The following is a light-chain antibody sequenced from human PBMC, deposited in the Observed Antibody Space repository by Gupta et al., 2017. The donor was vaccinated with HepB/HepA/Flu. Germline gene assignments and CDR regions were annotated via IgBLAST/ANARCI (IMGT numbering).Light chain of an antibody. CDR2: VESSGRY. J-gene: IGLJ2*01. Sequence: QLMVTQSSSASASLRSSVKLTCPLRSGYSHYSIGWHQQQPGKAPRFLMKVESSGRYNKGSGIPDRFSGSSSGAARYLTISNLQSEDEADYYCETWDSNIRVFGGGTKLTVL. V-gene: IGLV4-60*03. CDR3: ETWDSNIRV. CDR1: SGYSHYS.